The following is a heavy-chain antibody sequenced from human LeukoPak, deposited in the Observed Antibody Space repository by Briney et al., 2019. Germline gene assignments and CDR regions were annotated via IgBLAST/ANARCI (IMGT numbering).Heavy chain of an antibody. CDR1: GYSISSGFY. CDR3: ASNHYDILTGYPAPPDW. J-gene: IGHJ4*02. D-gene: IGHD3-9*01. CDR2: VFHSGST. V-gene: IGHV4-38-2*02. Sequence: SETLSLTCTVSGYSISSGFYWGWIRQTPGKGLEWIGGVFHSGSTYSNPSLKSRVTVSMDTSRNQFSLKLTSVTAADTAVYYCASNHYDILTGYPAPPDWWGQGTLVTVSS.